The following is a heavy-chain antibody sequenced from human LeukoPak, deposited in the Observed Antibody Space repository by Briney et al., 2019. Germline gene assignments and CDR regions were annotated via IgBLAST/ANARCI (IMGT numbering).Heavy chain of an antibody. J-gene: IGHJ4*02. CDR2: GNPNSCAT. Sequence: ASVKVSCMASGYSFTGCYIHWMRQPPPQGRAGMGWGNPNSCATNVEQNFQGRVTMTKDTSISAPYTEMSTLTSVDSAVYYCARGSTTNNDNFPIDFWGQGTLVTVSS. CDR1: GYSFTGCY. V-gene: IGHV1-2*02. D-gene: IGHD2-2*01. CDR3: ARGSTTNNDNFPIDF.